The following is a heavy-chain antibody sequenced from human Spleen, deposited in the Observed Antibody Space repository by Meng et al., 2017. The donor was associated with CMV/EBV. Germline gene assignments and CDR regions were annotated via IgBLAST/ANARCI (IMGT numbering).Heavy chain of an antibody. D-gene: IGHD3-3*01. CDR1: YG. J-gene: IGHJ5*02. Sequence: YGSSWVRQAPGQGIEWMGWISACNGNTNYAQKIKGRVNMTTDTSTSKTYMELRSLRSNDTAVYYCARDMYYDFWSGYSLKGDNWFDPWGQGTLVTVSS. V-gene: IGHV1-18*01. CDR3: ARDMYYDFWSGYSLKGDNWFDP. CDR2: ISACNGNT.